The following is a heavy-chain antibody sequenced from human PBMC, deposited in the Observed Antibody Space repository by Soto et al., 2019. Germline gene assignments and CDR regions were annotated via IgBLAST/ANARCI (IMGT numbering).Heavy chain of an antibody. J-gene: IGHJ6*02. CDR3: ARPWGQLSTYYYGMDT. CDR2: ISYAGDNK. Sequence: QVQLVESGGGVVQPGRSLALSCAASGFPFRNYAMPWIRQAPGKGLEWVATISYAGDNKYYADSVTGPFTISRDNSKNTLDVQMNSLRPEDTAVYYCARPWGQLSTYYYGMDTWGQGTTVTVSS. CDR1: GFPFRNYA. D-gene: IGHD3-16*01. V-gene: IGHV3-30-3*01.